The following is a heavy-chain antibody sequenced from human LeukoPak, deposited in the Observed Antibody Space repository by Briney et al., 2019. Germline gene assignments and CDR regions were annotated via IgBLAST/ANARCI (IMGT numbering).Heavy chain of an antibody. J-gene: IGHJ4*02. Sequence: GGSLRLSCAASGFTFDDYAMHWVRQAPGKGLEWVSRINTDGSSTSYADSVKGRFTISRDNAKNTLYLQMNSLRAEDTAVYYCARGYDSPSFDYWGQGTLVTVSS. V-gene: IGHV3-74*01. D-gene: IGHD3-22*01. CDR2: INTDGSST. CDR3: ARGYDSPSFDY. CDR1: GFTFDDYA.